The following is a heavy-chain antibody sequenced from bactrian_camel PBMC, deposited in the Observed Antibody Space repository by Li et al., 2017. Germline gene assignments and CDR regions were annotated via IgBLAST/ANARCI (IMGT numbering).Heavy chain of an antibody. V-gene: IGHV3S28*01. D-gene: IGHD5*01. CDR1: GFTFSEYY. CDR2: TNYVGSST. Sequence: QLVESGGGLVQPGGSLRLSCTTSGFTFSEYYMIWVRQAPGQGLEWVSYTNYVGSSTYYPDSAKGRFTISRDNAKNTLYLQVNSQKTEDTAVYYCAPERGSCYGADWGQGTQVTVS. CDR3: APERGSCYGAD. J-gene: IGHJ4*01.